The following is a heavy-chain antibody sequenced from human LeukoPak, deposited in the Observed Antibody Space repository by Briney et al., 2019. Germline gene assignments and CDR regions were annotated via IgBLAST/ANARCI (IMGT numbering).Heavy chain of an antibody. CDR2: IYSGGST. CDR1: GFTVSSNY. D-gene: IGHD6-13*01. CDR3: ARYTHSSSWYRGVLGNYYYYYYMDV. Sequence: GGSLRLSCAASGFTVSSNYMSWVRQAPGKGLGWVSVIYSGGSTYYADSVKGRFTISRDNAKNSLYLQMNSLRAEDTAVYYCARYTHSSSWYRGVLGNYYYYYYMDVWGKGTTVTVSS. J-gene: IGHJ6*03. V-gene: IGHV3-53*01.